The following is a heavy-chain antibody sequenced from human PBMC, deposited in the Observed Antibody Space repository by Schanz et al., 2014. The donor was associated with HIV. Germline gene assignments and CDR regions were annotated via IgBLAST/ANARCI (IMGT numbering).Heavy chain of an antibody. CDR3: VRLMSSDYDFYHYGMDV. CDR1: GFNFNSYG. CDR2: INSNEGTT. Sequence: VQLVESGGGVVQPGRSLRLSCVASGFNFNSYGMHWVRQAPGKGLVWVSRINSNEGTTDYADSVKGRFTISRDNAKNTLYLQMNSLRAEDTAVYYCVRLMSSDYDFYHYGMDVWGQGTTVIVSS. D-gene: IGHD4-17*01. V-gene: IGHV3-74*02. J-gene: IGHJ6*02.